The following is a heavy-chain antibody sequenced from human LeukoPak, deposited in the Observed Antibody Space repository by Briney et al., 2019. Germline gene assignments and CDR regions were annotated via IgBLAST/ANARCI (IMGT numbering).Heavy chain of an antibody. CDR1: GGSISTSNYY. J-gene: IGHJ4*02. Sequence: PSETLSLTCTVSGGSISTSNYYWGWIRQPPGKGLEWIGNIFYSGSTYYSPSLRSRVTISLDTSKNQFSLKLSSVTAADTAVYYCARQIRSYYGSGSYYPHFDYWGQGTLVTVSS. CDR3: ARQIRSYYGSGSYYPHFDY. D-gene: IGHD3-10*01. V-gene: IGHV4-39*01. CDR2: IFYSGST.